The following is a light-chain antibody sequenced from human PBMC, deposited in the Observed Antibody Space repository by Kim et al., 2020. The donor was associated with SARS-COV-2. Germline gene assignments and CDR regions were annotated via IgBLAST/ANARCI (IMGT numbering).Light chain of an antibody. V-gene: IGKV3-15*01. CDR1: PLLRKT. Sequence: PPSSTARPLLRKTFACSQPHPGPAPTLLIYGASTRATGIPAMFSGSGSATEFTLTISRLQSSDFAVYYCQQYENLRTLGQGPKVDI. CDR2: GAS. CDR3: QQYENLRT. J-gene: IGKJ1*01.